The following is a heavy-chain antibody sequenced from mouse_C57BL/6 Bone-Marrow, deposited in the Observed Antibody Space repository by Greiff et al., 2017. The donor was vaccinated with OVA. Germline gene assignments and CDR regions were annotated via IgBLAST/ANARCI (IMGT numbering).Heavy chain of an antibody. V-gene: IGHV1-26*01. CDR1: GYTFTDYY. Sequence: EVQLQQSGPELVKPGASVKISCKASGYTFTDYYMNWVKQSHGKSLEWIGDINPNNGGTSYNQKFKGKATLTVDKSSSTAYMELRSLTSEDSAVYYCEREGYGSSLFFAYWGQGTLVTVSA. CDR2: INPNNGGT. D-gene: IGHD1-1*01. CDR3: EREGYGSSLFFAY. J-gene: IGHJ3*01.